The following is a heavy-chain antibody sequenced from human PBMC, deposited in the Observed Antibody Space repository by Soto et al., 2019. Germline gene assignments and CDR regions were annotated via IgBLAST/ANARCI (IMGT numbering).Heavy chain of an antibody. J-gene: IGHJ3*02. V-gene: IGHV3-23*01. D-gene: IGHD1-20*01. Sequence: GGSLNLSCAASGFTFNIYAMSWVRQAPGKGLEWVSGIGNSDTYYADSVKGRFTISRDNSKNTLFLQMNSLRAEDTAVYYCAKDRMDHNSVWDPFDIWGPGTMVTVSS. CDR1: GFTFNIYA. CDR3: AKDRMDHNSVWDPFDI. CDR2: IGNSDT.